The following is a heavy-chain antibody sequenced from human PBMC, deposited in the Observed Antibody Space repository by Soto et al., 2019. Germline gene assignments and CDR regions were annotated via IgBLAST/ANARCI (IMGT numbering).Heavy chain of an antibody. D-gene: IGHD6-13*01. Sequence: PSETLSLTCTVSGGSISSGGYYWSWIRQHPGKGLEWIGYIYYSGSTYYNPSLKSRVTISVDTSKNQFSLKLSSVTAADTAVYYCARDRGAAARPWFDPWGQGTLVTVSS. CDR2: IYYSGST. J-gene: IGHJ5*02. CDR3: ARDRGAAARPWFDP. CDR1: GGSISSGGYY. V-gene: IGHV4-31*03.